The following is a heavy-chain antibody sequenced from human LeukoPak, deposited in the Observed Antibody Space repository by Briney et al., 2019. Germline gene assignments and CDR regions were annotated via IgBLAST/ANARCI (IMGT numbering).Heavy chain of an antibody. CDR2: IYYSGST. V-gene: IGHV4-39*01. CDR3: ARHAVTTGVFSWFDP. CDR1: GASISSSSDY. D-gene: IGHD4-23*01. Sequence: SETLSLTCTVSGASISSSSDYWGWIRQPPGKGLEWIGTIYYSGSTYHNPSLKSRVTISVDTSKNQFSLKLSSVTAADTAVYYCARHAVTTGVFSWFDPWGQGTLVTVSS. J-gene: IGHJ5*02.